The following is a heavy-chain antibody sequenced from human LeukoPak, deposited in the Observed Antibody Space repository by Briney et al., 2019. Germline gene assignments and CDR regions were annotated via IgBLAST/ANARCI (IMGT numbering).Heavy chain of an antibody. J-gene: IGHJ4*02. V-gene: IGHV1-69-2*01. Sequence: ASVKVSCKASGYTFTSYGISWVRQAPGKGLEWMGLVDPEDGETIYAEKFQGRVIITADTSTDTAYMELSSLRSEDTAVYYCATGSDGPTWGQGTLVTVSS. D-gene: IGHD1-1*01. CDR1: GYTFTSYG. CDR2: VDPEDGET. CDR3: ATGSDGPT.